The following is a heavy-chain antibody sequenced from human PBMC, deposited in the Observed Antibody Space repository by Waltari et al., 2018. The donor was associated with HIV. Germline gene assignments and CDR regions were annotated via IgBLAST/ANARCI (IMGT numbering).Heavy chain of an antibody. V-gene: IGHV3-7*01. Sequence: EVQLMESGGGLVQSGGSLRLSCVASGSTLTNYWVSWVRQTPGEGLEWVAYIKDDGSEKYYMGSVKGRFTISRDNAKNSMFLQMNSLRAEDTAVYYCARIGTFPHNYAIDFWGQGTTVTVSS. D-gene: IGHD1-26*01. J-gene: IGHJ6*02. CDR2: IKDDGSEK. CDR3: ARIGTFPHNYAIDF. CDR1: GSTLTNYW.